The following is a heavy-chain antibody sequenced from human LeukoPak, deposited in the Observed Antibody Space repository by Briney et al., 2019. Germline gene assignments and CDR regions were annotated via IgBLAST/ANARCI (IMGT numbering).Heavy chain of an antibody. D-gene: IGHD6-19*01. V-gene: IGHV3-23*01. CDR3: AKAGIGVVGYFDY. CDR1: GXTFSSYA. CDR2: IRGSGGGT. Sequence: PGGSLRLSCAASGXTFSSYAMSWVRQAPGKGLEWVSTIRGSGGGTYYADSVKGRFTISRDNSKNTLYLQMNSLRDEDTALYYCAKAGIGVVGYFDYWGQGTLVTVSS. J-gene: IGHJ4*02.